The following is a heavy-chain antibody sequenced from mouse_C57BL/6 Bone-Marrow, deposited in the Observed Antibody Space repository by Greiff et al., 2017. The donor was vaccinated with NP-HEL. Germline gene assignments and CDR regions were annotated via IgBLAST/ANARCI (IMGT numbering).Heavy chain of an antibody. CDR1: GYTFTSYW. J-gene: IGHJ3*01. CDR2: IDPSDSYT. CDR3: VRDWDSSGYGFAY. Sequence: QVQLQQPGAELVMPGASVKLSCKASGYTFTSYWMHWVKQRPGQGLEWIGEIDPSDSYTNYHQKFKGKFTLTVDKSSSTAYMQLSSLTSEDSAVYYCVRDWDSSGYGFAYWGQGTLVTVSA. D-gene: IGHD3-2*02. V-gene: IGHV1-69*01.